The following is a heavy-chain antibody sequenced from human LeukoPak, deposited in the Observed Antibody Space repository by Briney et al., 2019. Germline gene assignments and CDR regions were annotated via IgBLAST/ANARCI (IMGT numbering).Heavy chain of an antibody. CDR3: ARGSEWELLGAFDI. D-gene: IGHD1-26*01. Sequence: SETLSLTCTVSGGSISSGSYYWSWIRQPAGKGLEWIGRIYTSGSTNYNPSLKSRVTIPVDTSKNQFSLKLSSVTAADTAVYYCARGSEWELLGAFDIWGQGTMVTVSS. CDR2: IYTSGST. J-gene: IGHJ3*02. CDR1: GGSISSGSYY. V-gene: IGHV4-61*02.